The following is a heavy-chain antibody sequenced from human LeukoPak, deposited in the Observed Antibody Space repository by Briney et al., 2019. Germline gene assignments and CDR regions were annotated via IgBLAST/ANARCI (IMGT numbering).Heavy chain of an antibody. CDR1: GFTFSSYS. Sequence: GGSLRLSCAASGFTFSSYSFNWVRQAPGKGLEWVSYISRTTSYADSVKGRFTISRDNAKSSLYLQMNSLRAEDTAVYYCVGSSGWWGFDYWGQGTLVTVSS. D-gene: IGHD6-19*01. CDR3: VGSSGWWGFDY. J-gene: IGHJ4*02. V-gene: IGHV3-48*01. CDR2: ISRTT.